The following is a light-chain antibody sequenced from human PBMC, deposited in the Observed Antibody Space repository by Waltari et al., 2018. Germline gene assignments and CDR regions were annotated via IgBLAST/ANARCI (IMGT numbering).Light chain of an antibody. CDR3: CSYAGSSTYV. J-gene: IGLJ1*01. CDR1: SSDVGSYNL. CDR2: EGS. V-gene: IGLV2-23*01. Sequence: HSPLTQPASVSGSPGQSITISCTGTSSDVGSYNLVPWYQQHPGKAPKLMIYEGSKRPSGVANRFSGSKSGNTASLIISGLQAEDEADYYCCSYAGSSTYVFGTGTKVTVL.